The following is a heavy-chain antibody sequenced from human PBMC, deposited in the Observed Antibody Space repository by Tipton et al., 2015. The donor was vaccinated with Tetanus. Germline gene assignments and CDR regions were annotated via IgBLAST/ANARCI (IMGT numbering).Heavy chain of an antibody. Sequence: LTCTVSGGSISSGTFYWDWIRQPPGKGLEWIGNIYYNGNTLQNPSLKSRVTMSLDKSKNQFSLKLRSVTAADTAVYYCARSADNWFDPWGQGILVTVSS. J-gene: IGHJ5*02. V-gene: IGHV4-39*01. CDR2: IYYNGNT. CDR1: GGSISSGTFY. CDR3: ARSADNWFDP.